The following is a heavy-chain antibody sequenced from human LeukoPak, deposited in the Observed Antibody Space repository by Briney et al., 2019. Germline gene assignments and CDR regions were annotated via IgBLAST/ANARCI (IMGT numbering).Heavy chain of an antibody. J-gene: IGHJ3*01. CDR3: VRGWRARLSAFDF. CDR2: VSSSGSTI. D-gene: IGHD1-1*01. Sequence: GGSLRLSCEASGFTISSYSMNWVRQAPGKGLEWVSYVSSSGSTIHYADSMKGRFTISRDNDKNSLFLQTKSLRVEDTAIYYCVRGWRARLSAFDFWGQGTMVIVSS. V-gene: IGHV3-48*01. CDR1: GFTISSYS.